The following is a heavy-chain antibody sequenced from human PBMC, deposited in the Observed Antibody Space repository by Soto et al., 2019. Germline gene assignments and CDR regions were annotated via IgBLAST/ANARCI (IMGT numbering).Heavy chain of an antibody. CDR3: ARPGRYYDSSGYYEAFDY. CDR1: GGSFSGYY. J-gene: IGHJ4*02. D-gene: IGHD3-22*01. V-gene: IGHV4-34*01. Sequence: SETVSLTCAVYGGSFSGYYWSWIRQPPGKGLEWIGEINHSGSTNYNPSLKSRVTISVDTSKNQFSLKLSSVTAADTAVYYCARPGRYYDSSGYYEAFDYWGQGTLVTVS. CDR2: INHSGST.